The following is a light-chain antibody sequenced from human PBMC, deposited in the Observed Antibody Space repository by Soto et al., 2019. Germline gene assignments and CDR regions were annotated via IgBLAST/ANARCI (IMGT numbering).Light chain of an antibody. V-gene: IGKV3-11*01. CDR2: NTS. J-gene: IGKJ5*01. CDR1: QSVSSY. Sequence: EIVLTQSPATLSLSPGESATLSCRASQSVSSYLAWYQQKPAQAPRLLIFNTSNRATDIPARFSGSGSGTGFTLTIRRLEPEDCELYYCQRRTNRPTITFGQGTRLDIK. CDR3: QRRTNRPTIT.